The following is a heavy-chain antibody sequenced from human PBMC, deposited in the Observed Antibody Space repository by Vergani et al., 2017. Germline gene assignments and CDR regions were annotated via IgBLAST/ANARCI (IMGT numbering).Heavy chain of an antibody. CDR1: GGTFSSYA. Sequence: QVQLVQSGAEVKKPGSSVKVSCKASGGTFSSYAISWVRQAPGQGLEWMGGIIPIFGTANYEQKFQGRGTITADESTSTAYLELSSLRSEDTAVYYCARDSNVATYSGSYGDNDAFYIWGQGTMVTVSS. V-gene: IGHV1-69*01. J-gene: IGHJ3*02. D-gene: IGHD1-26*01. CDR2: IIPIFGTA. CDR3: ARDSNVATYSGSYGDNDAFYI.